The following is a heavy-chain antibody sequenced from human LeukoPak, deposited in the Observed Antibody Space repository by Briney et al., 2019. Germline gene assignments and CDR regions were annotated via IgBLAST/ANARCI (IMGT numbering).Heavy chain of an antibody. V-gene: IGHV4-59*01. CDR2: IYYSGST. D-gene: IGHD2/OR15-2a*01. Sequence: SETLSLTCTVSSGSISDYYWSWIRQPPGKGLEWIGYIYYSGSTNYNPSLKSRVTILVDMSKNQFSLKMSSVTAADTAVYYCARELKVGNTGYCFDYWGQGTLVTVSS. CDR3: ARELKVGNTGYCFDY. CDR1: SGSISDYY. J-gene: IGHJ4*02.